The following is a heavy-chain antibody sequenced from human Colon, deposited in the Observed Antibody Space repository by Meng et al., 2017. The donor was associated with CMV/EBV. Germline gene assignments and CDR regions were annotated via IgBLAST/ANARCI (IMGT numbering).Heavy chain of an antibody. Sequence: GGSLRLSCAASGFTFSSYAMSWVRQAPGKGLEWVSAISGSGGSTYYADSVKGRFTISRDNAKNSLYLQMNSLRAEDTAVYYCARDDGSVVPSSAYWGQGTLVTVSS. CDR1: GFTFSSYA. D-gene: IGHD2-2*01. J-gene: IGHJ4*02. V-gene: IGHV3-23*01. CDR2: ISGSGGST. CDR3: ARDDGSVVPSSAY.